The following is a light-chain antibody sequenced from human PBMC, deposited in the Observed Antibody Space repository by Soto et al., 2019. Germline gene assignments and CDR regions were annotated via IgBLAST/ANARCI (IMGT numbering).Light chain of an antibody. J-gene: IGKJ1*01. V-gene: IGKV3-20*01. CDR1: QSVSSY. CDR3: QQYGGSPRT. Sequence: EIVLTHSPATLSLSPGERATLSCRASQSVSSYLAWYQQKPGQAPRLLIYDASNRATGIPARFSGSGSGTDFTLTISRLEPEDLAVYYCQQYGGSPRTFGQGTKVDIK. CDR2: DAS.